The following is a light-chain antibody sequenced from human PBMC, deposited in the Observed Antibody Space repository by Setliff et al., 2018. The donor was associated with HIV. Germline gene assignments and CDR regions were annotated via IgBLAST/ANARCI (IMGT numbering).Light chain of an antibody. V-gene: IGLV2-11*01. CDR1: SSDVGGYNY. Sequence: QSALTQPRSVSGSPGQSVTISCTGTSSDVGGYNYVSWYQHLPGKAPKLMIYDVTKRPSGVPDRFSGSKSGNRASLTISGLQSEDEADYYCCSYAGSYTSLYVFGTGTKVTVL. J-gene: IGLJ1*01. CDR2: DVT. CDR3: CSYAGSYTSLYV.